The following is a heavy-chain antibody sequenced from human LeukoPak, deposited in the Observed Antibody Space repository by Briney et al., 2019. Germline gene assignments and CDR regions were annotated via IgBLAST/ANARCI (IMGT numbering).Heavy chain of an antibody. V-gene: IGHV5-51*01. J-gene: IGHJ4*02. D-gene: IGHD4-23*01. CDR1: GYSFSTYW. CDR2: IYPGDSDA. Sequence: GESLKISCKGSGYSFSTYWIGWVRQMPGKGLEWMGIIYPGDSDARYSPSFQGQVTISADKSITTAFLQWSSLKASDTAMYYCARVGGSNSDFDSWGQGTLVTVSS. CDR3: ARVGGSNSDFDS.